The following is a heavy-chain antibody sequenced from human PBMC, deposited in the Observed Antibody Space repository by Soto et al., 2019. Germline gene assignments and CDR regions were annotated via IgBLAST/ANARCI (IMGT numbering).Heavy chain of an antibody. CDR3: ARLSMIRGLIADY. CDR1: GFTFTTAW. CDR2: SDSDGSST. J-gene: IGHJ4*02. D-gene: IGHD3-10*01. V-gene: IGHV3-74*01. Sequence: PGGSLRLSCAASGFTFTTAWIHWVRQAPGEGLVWVSRSDSDGSSTDYADAVKGRFTISRDNARNTLYLQMNSLRAEDTAVYYCARLSMIRGLIADYWGQGALVTVSS.